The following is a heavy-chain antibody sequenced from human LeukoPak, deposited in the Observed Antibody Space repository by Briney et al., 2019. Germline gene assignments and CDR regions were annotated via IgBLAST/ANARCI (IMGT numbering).Heavy chain of an antibody. V-gene: IGHV3-21*01. CDR3: ARDSVMAGNWFDP. J-gene: IGHJ5*02. CDR2: ISSSSSYI. CDR1: GFTFGSYS. D-gene: IGHD2-21*01. Sequence: AGGSLRLSCAASGFTFGSYSMNWVRQAPGKGLEWVSSISSSSSYIYYADSVKGRFTISRDNAKNSLYLQMNSLRAEDTAVYYCARDSVMAGNWFDPWGQGTLVTVSS.